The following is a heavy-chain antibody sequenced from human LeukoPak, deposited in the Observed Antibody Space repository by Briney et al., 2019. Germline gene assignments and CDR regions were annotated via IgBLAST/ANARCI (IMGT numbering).Heavy chain of an antibody. CDR3: TTDYVWGSYEVY. Sequence: GGSLRLSCAASGFTSSDAWMSWVRQLPGKGLEWVGRIKSKTDGGTRDYAAPVKGRFTISRHDSKNTLYLQMNSLKTEDTGIYYCTTDYVWGSYEVYWGQGTLVTVSS. CDR1: GFTSSDAW. D-gene: IGHD3-16*01. J-gene: IGHJ4*02. V-gene: IGHV3-15*01. CDR2: IKSKTDGGTR.